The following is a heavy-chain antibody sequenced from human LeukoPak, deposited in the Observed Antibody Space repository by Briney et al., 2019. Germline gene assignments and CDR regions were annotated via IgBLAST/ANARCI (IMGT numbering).Heavy chain of an antibody. J-gene: IGHJ5*02. CDR1: GFTFRTYW. CDR3: ARAKPRYCSGDSCYSNWFDP. D-gene: IGHD2-15*01. Sequence: GGSLRLSCAASGFTFRTYWMTWVRQAPGKGLQWVANINQDGSEKNYVGSVKGRFTISRDNAKNSLYLEINTPRADDTAVYYCARAKPRYCSGDSCYSNWFDPWGQGTLVTVSS. V-gene: IGHV3-7*02. CDR2: INQDGSEK.